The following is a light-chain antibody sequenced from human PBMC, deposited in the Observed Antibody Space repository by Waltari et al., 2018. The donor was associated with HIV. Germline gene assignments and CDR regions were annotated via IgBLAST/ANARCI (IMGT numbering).Light chain of an antibody. CDR3: SSYADRNGFYVV. J-gene: IGLJ2*01. CDR2: EVT. CDR1: NSDIGGYNY. V-gene: IGLV2-8*01. Sequence: QSALTQPPSASASPGQSVPISCTGTNSDIGGYNYVSWYQQHPGKAPKLVISEVTKRPSGVPDRFSGSKSGTTASLTVSGLQAEDEADYYCSSYADRNGFYVVFGGGTRLTVL.